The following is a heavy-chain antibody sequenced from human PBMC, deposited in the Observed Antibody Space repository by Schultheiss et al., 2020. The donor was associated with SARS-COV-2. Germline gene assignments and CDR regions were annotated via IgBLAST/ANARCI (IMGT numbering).Heavy chain of an antibody. Sequence: GGSLRLSCTGSGYIFNNHWIHWVRQLPGKGLEWMGIIYPGDSDTRYSPSFQGQVTISADKSISTAYLQWSSLKASDTAMYYCARSYSTSRGWFDPWGQGTLVTVSS. CDR2: IYPGDSDT. CDR3: ARSYSTSRGWFDP. J-gene: IGHJ5*02. CDR1: GYIFNNHW. D-gene: IGHD6-6*01. V-gene: IGHV5-51*01.